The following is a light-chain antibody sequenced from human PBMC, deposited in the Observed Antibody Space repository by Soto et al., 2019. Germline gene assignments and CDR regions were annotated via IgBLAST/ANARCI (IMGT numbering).Light chain of an antibody. Sequence: QPVLPQSPSASASLGASVNLTCTLSSGHSSYAIAWHQQQPEKGPRYLMKLNSAGSHSKGDGIPDRFSGSSSGTERYLTISSLQSEDEADCYWQTWSTGIRVFGGGTELAVL. CDR2: LNSAGSH. J-gene: IGLJ3*02. V-gene: IGLV4-69*01. CDR1: SGHSSYA. CDR3: QTWSTGIRV.